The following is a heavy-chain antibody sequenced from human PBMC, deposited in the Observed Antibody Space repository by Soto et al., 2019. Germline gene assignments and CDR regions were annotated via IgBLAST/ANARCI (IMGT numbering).Heavy chain of an antibody. CDR1: GFTFSSYA. V-gene: IGHV3-30-3*01. CDR3: ARAAEFLDY. J-gene: IGHJ4*02. Sequence: QVQLVESGGGVVQPGRSLRLSCAASGFTFSSYAMHWVRQAPGKGLEWVAIISYNGGNKYYADSVKGRFTISRDNSKNTLWLQMNSLRPDDTSIYFCARAAEFLDYWGQGTLVTVSS. CDR2: ISYNGGNK. D-gene: IGHD3-10*01.